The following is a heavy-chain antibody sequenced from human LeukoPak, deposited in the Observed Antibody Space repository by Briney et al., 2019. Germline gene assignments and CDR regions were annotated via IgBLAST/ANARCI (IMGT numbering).Heavy chain of an antibody. V-gene: IGHV3-7*01. CDR3: ARDVGATMLDY. Sequence: PGGSLRLSCAASGFTFSNYAMNWVRQAPGKGLEGVANIKQDGSEKYYVDSVKGRFTISRDNAKNSLYLQMNSLRAEDTAVYYCARDVGATMLDYWGQGTLVTVSS. CDR2: IKQDGSEK. D-gene: IGHD1-26*01. J-gene: IGHJ4*02. CDR1: GFTFSNYA.